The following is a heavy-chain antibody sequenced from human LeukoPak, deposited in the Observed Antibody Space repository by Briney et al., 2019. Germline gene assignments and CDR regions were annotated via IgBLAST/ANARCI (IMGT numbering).Heavy chain of an antibody. CDR1: GGSFSGYY. Sequence: SETLSLTCAVYGGSFSGYYWSWIRQPPGKGLEWIGEINHSGSTNYNPSLKSRVTISVDTSKNQFSLKLSSVTAADTAVYYCARWAPYYYGSGSFDYWGQGTLVTVSS. CDR2: INHSGST. D-gene: IGHD3-10*01. CDR3: ARWAPYYYGSGSFDY. V-gene: IGHV4-34*01. J-gene: IGHJ4*02.